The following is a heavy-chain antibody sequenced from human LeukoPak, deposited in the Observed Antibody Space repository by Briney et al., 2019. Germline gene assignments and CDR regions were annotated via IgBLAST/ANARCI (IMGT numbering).Heavy chain of an antibody. CDR3: ASIAAAGTFKDY. CDR2: IYYSGST. V-gene: IGHV4-59*01. J-gene: IGHJ4*02. D-gene: IGHD6-13*01. CDR1: GGSISSYY. Sequence: PSETLSLTCTVSGGSISSYYWSWIRQPPGKGLEWIGYIYYSGSTNYNPSLKSRVTISVDTSKNQFSLKLSSVTAADTAVYYCASIAAAGTFKDYWGQGTLVTVSS.